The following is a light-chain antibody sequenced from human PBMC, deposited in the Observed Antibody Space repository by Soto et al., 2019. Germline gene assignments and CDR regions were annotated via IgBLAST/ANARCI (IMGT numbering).Light chain of an antibody. CDR1: SSDVGGYNY. CDR3: SSYTSGSTRV. V-gene: IGLV2-14*01. Sequence: QSALTQPASVSGSPGQSIAISCTGTSSDVGGYNYVSWYQQHPGKAPKLMIYDVTNLPSGVSDRFSGSKSGSTASLTISGLQAEDEADYYCSSYTSGSTRVFGTGTKVTVL. CDR2: DVT. J-gene: IGLJ1*01.